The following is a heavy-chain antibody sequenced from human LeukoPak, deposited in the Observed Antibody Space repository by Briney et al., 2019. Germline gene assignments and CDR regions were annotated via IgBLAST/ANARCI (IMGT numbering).Heavy chain of an antibody. CDR2: ISSSSSYI. V-gene: IGHV3-21*01. J-gene: IGHJ4*02. Sequence: GGSLRLSCAASGFTFSSYSMNWVRQAPGKGLEWVSSISSSSSYIYYADSVKGRFTISRDNAKNSLYLQMNSLRAEDTAVYYCARLGSNYDYGDYNNRYYFDYWGQGTLVTVSS. D-gene: IGHD4-17*01. CDR3: ARLGSNYDYGDYNNRYYFDY. CDR1: GFTFSSYS.